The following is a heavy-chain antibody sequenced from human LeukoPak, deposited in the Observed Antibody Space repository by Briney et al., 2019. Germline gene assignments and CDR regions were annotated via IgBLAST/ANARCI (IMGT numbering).Heavy chain of an antibody. CDR3: ARVTGTYFDY. D-gene: IGHD3-9*01. Sequence: ASVKVSCKASGYTFTNYVMHWVRQAPGQRLEWMGWINAGNGNKKYSQKFQGRVTITRDTSATTGYMELNSLRSEDTAVYYCARVTGTYFDYWGQGTLVTVSS. CDR1: GYTFTNYV. V-gene: IGHV1-3*01. CDR2: INAGNGNK. J-gene: IGHJ4*02.